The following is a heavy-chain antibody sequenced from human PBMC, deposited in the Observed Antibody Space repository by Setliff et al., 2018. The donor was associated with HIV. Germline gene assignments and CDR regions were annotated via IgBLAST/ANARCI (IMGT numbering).Heavy chain of an antibody. D-gene: IGHD3-16*01. Sequence: SETLSLTCAVYGGSFSGYYWSWIRQPPGKGLEWIGEINHSGSTNYNPSLKSRVTISVDTSKNRFSLKLSSVTAADTAVYYCARVSRGRGWFDPWGQGTLVTVSS. CDR3: ARVSRGRGWFDP. J-gene: IGHJ5*02. CDR2: INHSGST. CDR1: GGSFSGYY. V-gene: IGHV4-34*01.